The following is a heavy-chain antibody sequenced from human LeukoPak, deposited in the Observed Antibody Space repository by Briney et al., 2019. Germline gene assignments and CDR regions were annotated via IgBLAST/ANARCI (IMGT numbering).Heavy chain of an antibody. CDR1: GFIVSNNY. J-gene: IGHJ4*02. CDR2: IYRSGST. Sequence: PGGSLRLSCAASGFIVSNNYMSWVRQAPGMGLEWVSVIYRSGSTYYADSVKGGFTISRDNSNNTVYLQMNSLRADDTAVYYCARGSTGWSRGDYWGRGTLVTVSS. CDR3: ARGSTGWSRGDY. D-gene: IGHD2-2*01. V-gene: IGHV3-66*01.